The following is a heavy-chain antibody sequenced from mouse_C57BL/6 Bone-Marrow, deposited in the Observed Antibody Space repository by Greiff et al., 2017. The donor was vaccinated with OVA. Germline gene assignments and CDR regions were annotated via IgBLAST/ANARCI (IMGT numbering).Heavy chain of an antibody. CDR2: ISSGGDYI. CDR3: TSPIYYGNYDWYFDV. Sequence: DVHLVESGEGLVKPGGSLKLSCAASGFTFSSYAMSWVRQTPEKRLEWVAYISSGGDYIYYADTVKGRFTISRDNARNTLYLQMSSLKSEDTAMYYCTSPIYYGNYDWYFDVWGTGTTVTVSS. V-gene: IGHV5-9-1*02. D-gene: IGHD2-1*01. CDR1: GFTFSSYA. J-gene: IGHJ1*03.